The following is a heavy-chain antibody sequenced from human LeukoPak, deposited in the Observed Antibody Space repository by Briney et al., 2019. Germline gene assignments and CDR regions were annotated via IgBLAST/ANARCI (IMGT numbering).Heavy chain of an antibody. CDR2: ISSSGTYI. Sequence: GGSLRLSWAASGFTFGSFSMTWFRQAPGKGRDVVSSISSSGTYIYYADSVKGQFTISRDNAKNSLYLQMNSVRAEDTAVYYCARDPGRSGGSCYSDYWGQGTLVTVSS. V-gene: IGHV3-21*01. J-gene: IGHJ4*02. D-gene: IGHD2-15*01. CDR1: GFTFGSFS. CDR3: ARDPGRSGGSCYSDY.